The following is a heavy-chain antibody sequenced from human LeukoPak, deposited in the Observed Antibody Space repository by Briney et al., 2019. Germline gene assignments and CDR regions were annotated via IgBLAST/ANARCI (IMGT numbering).Heavy chain of an antibody. D-gene: IGHD2-21*02. Sequence: ASVKVSCKASGGTFSSYAISWVRQAPGQGLEWMGRIIPILGIANYAQKFQGRVTITADKSTSTAYMELSSLRSEDTAVYYCARQAYCGGDCYSSADYWGQGTLVTVSS. J-gene: IGHJ4*02. CDR3: ARQAYCGGDCYSSADY. CDR2: IIPILGIA. V-gene: IGHV1-69*04. CDR1: GGTFSSYA.